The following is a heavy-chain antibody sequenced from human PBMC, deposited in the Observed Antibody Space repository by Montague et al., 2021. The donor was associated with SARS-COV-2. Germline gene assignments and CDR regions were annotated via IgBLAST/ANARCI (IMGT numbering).Heavy chain of an antibody. CDR3: VRGAEEAHFAMDV. CDR2: PYRSGSV. J-gene: IGHJ6*02. V-gene: IGHV4-39*02. CDR1: GGFISDGYY. D-gene: IGHD3-10*01. Sequence: SETLSLTCIVSGGFISDGYYWAWIRQAPGKGLEWLGSPYRSGSVXSNPSLKSRVSISVDKSKNHFSLRLTSATAAETAVYYCVRGAEEAHFAMDVWGQGTTVTVSS.